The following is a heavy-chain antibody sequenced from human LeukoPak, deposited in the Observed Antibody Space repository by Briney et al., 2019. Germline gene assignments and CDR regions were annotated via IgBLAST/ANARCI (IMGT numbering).Heavy chain of an antibody. J-gene: IGHJ6*03. CDR1: GFTFDDYG. CDR3: ARVGKSSSTISSYYMDV. V-gene: IGHV3-20*04. Sequence: GGSLRLSCAASGFTFDDYGMSWVRQAPGRGLEWVSGINWNGGSTGYADSVKGRFTISRDNAKNSLYLQMNSLRAEDTALYYCARVGKSSSTISSYYMDVWGKGTTVTVSS. D-gene: IGHD2-2*01. CDR2: INWNGGST.